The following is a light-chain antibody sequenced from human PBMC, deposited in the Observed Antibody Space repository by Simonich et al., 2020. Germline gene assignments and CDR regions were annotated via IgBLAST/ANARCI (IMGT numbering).Light chain of an antibody. Sequence: DIQMTQSPSSLSASVGDKVTITCRASQSISSYLNWYQQKPGKAPKLLIYAASSLQSWVPSRFSGSGSGTDFTLTISSLQPEDFATYYCQQANSFPFTFGQGTRLEIK. CDR1: QSISSY. V-gene: IGKV1-39*01. CDR3: QQANSFPFT. J-gene: IGKJ5*01. CDR2: AAS.